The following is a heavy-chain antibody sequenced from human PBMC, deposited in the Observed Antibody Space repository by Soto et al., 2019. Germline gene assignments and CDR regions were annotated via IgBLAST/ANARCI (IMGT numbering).Heavy chain of an antibody. V-gene: IGHV4-38-2*01. D-gene: IGHD3-10*01. CDR2: IYHSGST. CDR3: ARCVELFGSFDP. J-gene: IGHJ5*02. CDR1: GYCISSGYY. Sequence: SETLSLTCAVCGYCISSGYYWGWIRQPPGKGLEWIGSIYHSGSTYYNPSLKSRGTISVDTSKNQFSLKLSSVTAADTAVYYCARCVELFGSFDPWGQGTLVTVSS.